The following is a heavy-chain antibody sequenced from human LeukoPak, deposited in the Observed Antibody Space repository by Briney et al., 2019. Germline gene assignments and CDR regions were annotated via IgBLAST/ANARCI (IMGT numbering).Heavy chain of an antibody. CDR2: IYYSGST. V-gene: IGHV4-59*01. Sequence: TPAGTLSLTCTVSGGSIGSYYWSWIRQPPGKGLEWIGYIYYSGSTNYNPSLKSRVTISVDTSKTQFSLKLSSVTAADTAVYYCARESSGSYSNWFDPWGQGTLVTVSS. J-gene: IGHJ5*02. D-gene: IGHD1-26*01. CDR1: GGSIGSYY. CDR3: ARESSGSYSNWFDP.